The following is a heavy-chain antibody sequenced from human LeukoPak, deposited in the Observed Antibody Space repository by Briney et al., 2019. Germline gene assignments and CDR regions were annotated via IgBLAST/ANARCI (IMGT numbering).Heavy chain of an antibody. V-gene: IGHV4-59*01. J-gene: IGHJ4*02. D-gene: IGHD3-22*01. CDR3: ARAKWLYFDY. Sequence: SETLSLTCTVSGGSISSYYWSWLRQPPGKGLEWIGYIYYSGSTNYNPSLKSRVTISVDTSKNQFSLKLSSVTAADTAVYYCARAKWLYFDYWGQGTLVTVSS. CDR1: GGSISSYY. CDR2: IYYSGST.